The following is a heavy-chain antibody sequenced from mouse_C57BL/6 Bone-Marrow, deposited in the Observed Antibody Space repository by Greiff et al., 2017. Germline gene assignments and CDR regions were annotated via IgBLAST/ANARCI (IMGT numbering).Heavy chain of an antibody. CDR1: GFNINNTY. Sequence: EVQLQQSVAELVRPGASVKLSCTASGFNINNTYMHWVKQRPEQGLEWIGRIDPANGNTKYAPKFQGKATITADTSSNTAYLQLSSLTSEDTAIYYGARYYYGSSQYDFDYWGQGTTLTVSS. J-gene: IGHJ2*01. V-gene: IGHV14-3*01. CDR2: IDPANGNT. CDR3: ARYYYGSSQYDFDY. D-gene: IGHD1-1*01.